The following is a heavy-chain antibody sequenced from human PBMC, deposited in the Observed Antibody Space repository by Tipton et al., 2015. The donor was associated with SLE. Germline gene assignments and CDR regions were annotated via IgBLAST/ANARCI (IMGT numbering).Heavy chain of an antibody. J-gene: IGHJ5*02. V-gene: IGHV4-34*01. CDR3: ARDLGYDFWSGFGVFDP. D-gene: IGHD3-3*01. Sequence: TLSLTCAIYDGSFIDYFWSWVRQPPGKGLEWIGEINHSGTINYNPSLESRVTISVDTSKNQFSLSLSSVTAADTAVYYCARDLGYDFWSGFGVFDPWGQGTLVTVSS. CDR1: DGSFIDYF. CDR2: INHSGTI.